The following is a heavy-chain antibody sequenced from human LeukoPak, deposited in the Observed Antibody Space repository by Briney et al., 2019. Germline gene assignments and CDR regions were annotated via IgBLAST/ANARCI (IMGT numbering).Heavy chain of an antibody. Sequence: WASVKVSCKASGYTFTSYYMHWVPQAPGQGLEWMGIINPSGGSTSYAQKFQGRVTMTRDTSTSTVYMELSSLRSEDTAVYYCARDHDFWSGLWGYYFDYWGQGTLVTVSS. CDR3: ARDHDFWSGLWGYYFDY. V-gene: IGHV1-46*01. CDR1: GYTFTSYY. D-gene: IGHD3-3*01. CDR2: INPSGGST. J-gene: IGHJ4*02.